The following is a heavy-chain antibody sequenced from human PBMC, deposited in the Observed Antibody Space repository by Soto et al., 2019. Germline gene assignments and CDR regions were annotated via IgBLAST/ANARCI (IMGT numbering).Heavy chain of an antibody. V-gene: IGHV3-23*01. CDR1: GFTFSNYA. CDR3: TKHLPAKKNQRRWADAFHI. CDR2: VTGRSSST. J-gene: IGHJ3*02. Sequence: EVRLLESGGGLVQPGGSLRLSCVASGFTFSNYAMSWVRQAPGKGLEWVSVVTGRSSSTYYADSVEGRFIISRDNSRNTLFLPRNSLGAEDTAVYYCTKHLPAKKNQRRWADAFHIWGQGTILTVSS. D-gene: IGHD2-2*01.